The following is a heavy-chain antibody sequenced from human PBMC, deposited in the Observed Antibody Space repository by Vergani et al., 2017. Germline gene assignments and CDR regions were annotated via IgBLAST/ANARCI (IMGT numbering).Heavy chain of an antibody. CDR3: ATAAPSGSTPGFGY. V-gene: IGHV1-69*06. CDR2: IIPIFGPA. CDR1: GGTFSSYA. Sequence: QVQLVQSGAEVKKPGSSVKVSCKASGGTFSSYAISWVRQAPGQGLEWMGGIIPIFGPANYAQKFQGRVTITADKSTDTAYMELSSLRSEDTAVYYCATAAPSGSTPGFGYWGQGTLVTVSS. J-gene: IGHJ4*02. D-gene: IGHD1-26*01.